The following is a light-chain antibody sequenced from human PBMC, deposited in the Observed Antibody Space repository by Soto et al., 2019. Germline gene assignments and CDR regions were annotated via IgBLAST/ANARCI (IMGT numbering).Light chain of an antibody. V-gene: IGKV1-5*03. CDR1: QTIDIW. CDR2: KAS. Sequence: DIQMTQSPSTLSASVGDRVTITCRASQTIDIWLAWYQQKPGRAPNLLIYKASTLETGVPSRFSGSGSGTEFTLTISSLQPDDFATYYCQHYDTYPWTFGQGTNVEIK. CDR3: QHYDTYPWT. J-gene: IGKJ1*01.